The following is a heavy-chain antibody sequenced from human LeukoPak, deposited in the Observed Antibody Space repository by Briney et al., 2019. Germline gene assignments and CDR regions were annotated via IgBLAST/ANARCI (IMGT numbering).Heavy chain of an antibody. Sequence: SVKVSCKASGGTFSSYAISWVRQAPGQGLEWMGGIIPIFGTANYAQKFQGRVTITTDESTSTAYMELSSLRSEDTAVYYCARAYYYDSSGYSNFDYWGQGTPVTVSS. CDR1: GGTFSSYA. CDR3: ARAYYYDSSGYSNFDY. V-gene: IGHV1-69*05. J-gene: IGHJ4*02. D-gene: IGHD3-22*01. CDR2: IIPIFGTA.